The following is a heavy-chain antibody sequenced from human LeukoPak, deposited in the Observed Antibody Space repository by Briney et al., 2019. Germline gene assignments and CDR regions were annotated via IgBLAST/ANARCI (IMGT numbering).Heavy chain of an antibody. Sequence: PGGSLRLSCAASGFTFSSFEMDWVRQAPGKGLEWVSYISSSGSSIYYADSVKGRFTISRDNAKNSLYLQMNSLRAEDTAVYYCAGQMATIDYYYYYMDVWRKGATVTVSS. CDR2: ISSSGSSI. V-gene: IGHV3-48*03. J-gene: IGHJ6*03. CDR3: AGQMATIDYYYYYMDV. D-gene: IGHD5-24*01. CDR1: GFTFSSFE.